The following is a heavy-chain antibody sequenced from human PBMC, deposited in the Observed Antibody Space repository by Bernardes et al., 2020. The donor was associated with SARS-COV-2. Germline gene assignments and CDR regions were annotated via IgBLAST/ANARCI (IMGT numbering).Heavy chain of an antibody. Sequence: SETLSLTCAVSGGSISSSNWWRWVRQPPGKGLEWIGEIYHSGSTNYNPSLKSRVTISVDKSKNQFSLKLSSVTAADTAVYYCARGSREYSSGCFDYWGQGTLVTVSS. CDR3: ARGSREYSSGCFDY. D-gene: IGHD6-19*01. V-gene: IGHV4-4*02. CDR2: IYHSGST. J-gene: IGHJ4*02. CDR1: GGSISSSNW.